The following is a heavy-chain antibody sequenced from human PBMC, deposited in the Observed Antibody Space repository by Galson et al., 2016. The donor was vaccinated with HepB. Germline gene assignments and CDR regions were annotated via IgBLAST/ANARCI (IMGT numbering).Heavy chain of an antibody. CDR1: GFTFTTHT. J-gene: IGHJ4*02. Sequence: SLRLSCAASGFTFTTHTMNWVRQAPEKGLEWVSGPSGSGAHTYYADSVKGRFTISRDNSKNTLYLQMNSLRVEDTAVYYCAKDYVGGSYLLTQFDYWGQGTLVTVSS. CDR3: AKDYVGGSYLLTQFDY. D-gene: IGHD3-16*02. V-gene: IGHV3-23*01. CDR2: PSGSGAHT.